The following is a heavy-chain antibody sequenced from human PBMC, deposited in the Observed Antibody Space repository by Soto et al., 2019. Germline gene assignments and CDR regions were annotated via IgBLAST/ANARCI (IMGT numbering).Heavy chain of an antibody. V-gene: IGHV1-3*01. CDR2: INAGNGNT. J-gene: IGHJ2*01. Sequence: QVHLVQSGAEVKKPGASVKVSCKASGYTFSNYGIHWVRQAPGQRLEWMGWINAGNGNTKYSEKFQGRVTITRDTSANTAYMELSSLRSEDTAVYYCARSGYSSGWYHWYFDFWVRGTLVTVSS. CDR1: GYTFSNYG. D-gene: IGHD6-19*01. CDR3: ARSGYSSGWYHWYFDF.